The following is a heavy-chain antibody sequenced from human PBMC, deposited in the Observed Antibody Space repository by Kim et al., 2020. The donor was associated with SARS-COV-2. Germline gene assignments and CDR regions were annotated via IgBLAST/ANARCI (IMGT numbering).Heavy chain of an antibody. J-gene: IGHJ4*02. V-gene: IGHV4-59*13. D-gene: IGHD6-13*01. CDR1: GGSISSYY. CDR2: MYSLCLP. Sequence: SETLSLTCTFSGGSISSYYWSWIRQPPGKGLEWRSSMYSLCLPLSPPSLQIVFTISLDTSKNQYSLKLSSVSAADTAVYYCARHSSSWSTSRFDYWGQGTLVTVSS. CDR3: ARHSSSWSTSRFDY.